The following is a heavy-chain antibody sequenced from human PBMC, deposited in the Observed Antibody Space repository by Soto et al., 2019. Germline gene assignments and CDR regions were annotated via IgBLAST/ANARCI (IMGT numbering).Heavy chain of an antibody. D-gene: IGHD2-2*01. V-gene: IGHV4-34*01. CDR3: AREGEVKRGVVVPAATRRGPLRLNWFDP. CDR1: GVSFSGYY. CDR2: INHSGST. Sequence: PSETLSLTCAFYGVSFSGYYWILIRQPTGKGLEWIGEINHSGSTNYNPSLKSRVTISVDTSKNQFSLKLSSVTAADTAVYYCAREGEVKRGVVVPAATRRGPLRLNWFDPWGQGTLVTVSS. J-gene: IGHJ5*02.